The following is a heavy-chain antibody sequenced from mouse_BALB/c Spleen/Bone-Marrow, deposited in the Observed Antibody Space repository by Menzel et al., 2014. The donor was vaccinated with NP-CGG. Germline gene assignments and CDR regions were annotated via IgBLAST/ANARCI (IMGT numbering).Heavy chain of an antibody. D-gene: IGHD1-1*01. CDR3: AYGSSYDYFDY. CDR1: GFNIKDTY. V-gene: IGHV14-3*02. Sequence: VQLKDSGAELVKPGASVKLSCTASGFNIKDTYMHWVKQRPEQGLEWIGRIDPANGNTKYDPKFQGKATITADMSSNTAYLQLSSLTSEDTAVYYCAYGSSYDYFDYWGQGTTLTVSS. J-gene: IGHJ2*01. CDR2: IDPANGNT.